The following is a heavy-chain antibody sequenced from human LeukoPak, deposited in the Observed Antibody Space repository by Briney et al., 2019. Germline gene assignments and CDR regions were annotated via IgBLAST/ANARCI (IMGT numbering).Heavy chain of an antibody. D-gene: IGHD3-22*01. CDR2: IYTSGNT. CDR3: ARAYYYDSSGYYAYYFDY. J-gene: IGHJ4*02. CDR1: GGSISSYY. V-gene: IGHV4-4*07. Sequence: SETLSLTCTVSGGSISSYYWSWIRQPAGKGLEWIGRIYTSGNTNYNPSLKSRVTMSVDTSKNQFSLKLSSVTAADTAVYYCARAYYYDSSGYYAYYFDYWGQGTLVTVSS.